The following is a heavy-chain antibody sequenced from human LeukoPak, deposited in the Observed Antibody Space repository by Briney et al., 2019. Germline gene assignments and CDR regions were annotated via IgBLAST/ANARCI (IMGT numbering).Heavy chain of an antibody. V-gene: IGHV4-34*01. CDR2: INHSGST. CDR1: GGSFSGYY. Sequence: PSETLSLTCAVYGGSFSGYYWSWIRQPPGKGLEWIGEINHSGSTNYNPSLKSRVTISVDTSKNQFSLKLSPVTAADTAVYYCARAKRRLQSRWNWFDPWGQGTLVTVSS. D-gene: IGHD5-24*01. CDR3: ARAKRRLQSRWNWFDP. J-gene: IGHJ5*02.